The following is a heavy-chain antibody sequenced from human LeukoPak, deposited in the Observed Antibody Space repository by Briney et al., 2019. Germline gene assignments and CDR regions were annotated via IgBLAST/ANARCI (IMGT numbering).Heavy chain of an antibody. Sequence: ASVKVSCQASGGTFSSYAISWVRQAPGQGLEWMGGIIPIFGTANYAQKFQGRVTITADESTSTAYMELSSLRSEDTAVYYCARARDESRNWFDPWGQGTLVTVSS. CDR3: ARARDESRNWFDP. CDR2: IIPIFGTA. J-gene: IGHJ5*02. D-gene: IGHD5-24*01. V-gene: IGHV1-69*13. CDR1: GGTFSSYA.